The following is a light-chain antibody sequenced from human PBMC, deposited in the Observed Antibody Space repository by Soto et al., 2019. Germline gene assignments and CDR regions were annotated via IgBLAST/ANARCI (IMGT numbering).Light chain of an antibody. CDR3: SSYAGSDIYV. CDR1: SSDVGGYNY. CDR2: EVS. J-gene: IGLJ1*01. Sequence: QSVLTQPPSASGSPGQSVTISCTGTSSDVGGYNYVSWYQQHPGKAPKFIIYEVSKRPSGVPDRLSGSKSGNTASLTVSGLQAEDEADYYCSSYAGSDIYVFGTGTKVTVL. V-gene: IGLV2-8*01.